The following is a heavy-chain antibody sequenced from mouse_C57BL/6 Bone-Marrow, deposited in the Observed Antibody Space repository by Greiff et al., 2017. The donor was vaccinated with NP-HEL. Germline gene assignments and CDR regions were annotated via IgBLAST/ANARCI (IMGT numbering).Heavy chain of an antibody. D-gene: IGHD2-4*01. CDR1: GFTFSSYA. V-gene: IGHV5-4*03. J-gene: IGHJ1*03. CDR2: ISDDGSYT. Sequence: EVKLVESGGGLVKPGGSLKLSCAASGFTFSSYAMSWVRQTPEKRLEWVATISDDGSYTYYPANVKGRFTISRDNAKNNLYLQMSHLKSDDTAMYYCARGDYDYVYWYFDVWGTGTTVTVSS. CDR3: ARGDYDYVYWYFDV.